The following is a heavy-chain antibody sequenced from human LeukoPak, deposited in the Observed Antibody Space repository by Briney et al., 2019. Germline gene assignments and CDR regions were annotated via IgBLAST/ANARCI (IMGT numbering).Heavy chain of an antibody. CDR3: ARVLGYTAMVLDY. Sequence: SETLSLTCSVSGGSISSYYWSWIRQPPGKGLGWIGYIYYSGSTNYNPSLKSRVTISVDTSKNQFSLKLSSATAADTALYYCARVLGYTAMVLDYWGQGTLVTVSS. CDR1: GGSISSYY. V-gene: IGHV4-59*01. CDR2: IYYSGST. J-gene: IGHJ4*02. D-gene: IGHD5-18*01.